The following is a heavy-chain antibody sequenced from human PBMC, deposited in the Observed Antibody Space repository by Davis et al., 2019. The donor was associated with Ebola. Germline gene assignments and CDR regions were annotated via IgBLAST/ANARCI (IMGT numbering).Heavy chain of an antibody. CDR3: ARVKLGSFLDY. J-gene: IGHJ4*02. V-gene: IGHV4-34*10. CDR2: INHRGRA. CDR1: GASGTDYY. D-gene: IGHD6-13*01. Sequence: PSETLSLTCAVYGASGTDYYWAWIRQPPGKGLEWIGEINHRGRAYYNPSLRSRVTMSVDTSKNQFSLKLNSVTAADTAVYYCARVKLGSFLDYWGQGTLVTVSS.